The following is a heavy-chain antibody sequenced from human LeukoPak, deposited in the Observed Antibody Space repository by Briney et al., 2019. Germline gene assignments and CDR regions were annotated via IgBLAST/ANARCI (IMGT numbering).Heavy chain of an antibody. CDR1: GGSFSGYY. J-gene: IGHJ3*02. V-gene: IGHV4-4*07. CDR3: ARDLGGGDAFDI. CDR2: IHTSGST. Sequence: SETLSLTCAVYGGSFSGYYWSWIRQPPGKGLEWIGRIHTSGSTNYNPSLKSRVTMSVDTSKNQCSLKLSSVTAADTAVYYCARDLGGGDAFDIWGQGTMVTVSS.